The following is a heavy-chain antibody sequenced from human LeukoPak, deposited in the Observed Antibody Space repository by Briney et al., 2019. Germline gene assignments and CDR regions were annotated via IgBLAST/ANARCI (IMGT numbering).Heavy chain of an antibody. CDR3: AKNKYDNSGGWYFDL. Sequence: PGGSLRLSCEGSAFIFSGHWMNWVRQTPGKGLEWVASIKEDGSERQYVDSVKGRFSISRDNSKNSLYLQMNSLRTEDTALYYCAKNKYDNSGGWYFDLWGRGTLVTVSS. D-gene: IGHD3-22*01. CDR1: AFIFSGHW. CDR2: IKEDGSER. J-gene: IGHJ2*01. V-gene: IGHV3-7*03.